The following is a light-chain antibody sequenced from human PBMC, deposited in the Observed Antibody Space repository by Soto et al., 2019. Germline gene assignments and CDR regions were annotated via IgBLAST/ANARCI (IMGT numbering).Light chain of an antibody. CDR1: SSDVGAFNY. Sequence: QTVVTQPGSVSGCPGQSISISCIGTSSDVGAFNYVSWYQHHPGKAPQLIIYDVTSRPSGVSNRFSASKSGNTASLTISGLQAEDEADYCCSSYTTRNTEVFGTGTKVTVL. J-gene: IGLJ1*01. V-gene: IGLV2-14*03. CDR3: SSYTTRNTEV. CDR2: DVT.